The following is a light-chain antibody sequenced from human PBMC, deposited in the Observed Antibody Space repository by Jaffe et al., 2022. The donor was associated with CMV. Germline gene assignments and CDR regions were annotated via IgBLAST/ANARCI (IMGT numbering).Light chain of an antibody. CDR1: QSVSSSS. V-gene: IGKV3-20*01. J-gene: IGKJ4*01. Sequence: EIVLTQSPGTLSLSPGERATLSCRASQSVSSSSLAWYQQKPGQAPRLLIYGASSRATGIPDRFSGSGSGTDFTLTISRLEPEDFAVYYCQQYGSSLTTFGGGTKVEIK. CDR3: QQYGSSLTT. CDR2: GAS.